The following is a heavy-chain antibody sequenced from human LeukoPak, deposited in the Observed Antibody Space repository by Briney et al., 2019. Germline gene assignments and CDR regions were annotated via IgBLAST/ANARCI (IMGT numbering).Heavy chain of an antibody. CDR2: INPNSGGT. D-gene: IGHD6-19*01. V-gene: IGHV1-2*02. CDR1: GYTFTGYY. Sequence: ASVKVSCKASGYTFTGYYIHWVRQAPGQGLEWMGWINPNSGGTNYAQKFQGRVTMTRDTSISTAYMELSRLRSDDTAVYYCARDPLIAVAEQMDYWGQGTLVTVSS. CDR3: ARDPLIAVAEQMDY. J-gene: IGHJ4*02.